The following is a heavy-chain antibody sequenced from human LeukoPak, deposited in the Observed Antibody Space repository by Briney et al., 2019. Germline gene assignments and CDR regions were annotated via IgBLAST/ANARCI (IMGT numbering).Heavy chain of an antibody. D-gene: IGHD2-21*02. Sequence: GSLRLSCAASGFTFSTYEMNWVRQAPGKGLEWVSYISSSGSMIYYADSVKGRFPVSRDNAKNSLYLQMNSLTVEDTAVYYCAREVADCGGDCLAPWGQGTLVTVSS. J-gene: IGHJ5*02. CDR3: AREVADCGGDCLAP. CDR2: ISSSGSMI. CDR1: GFTFSTYE. V-gene: IGHV3-48*03.